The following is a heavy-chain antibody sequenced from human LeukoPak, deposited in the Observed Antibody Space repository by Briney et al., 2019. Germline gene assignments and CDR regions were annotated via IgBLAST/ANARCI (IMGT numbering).Heavy chain of an antibody. CDR2: IRSKAYGGTT. CDR3: TRGARCSSTSCYADY. CDR1: GFTFGDYA. Sequence: GGSLRLSCTASGFTFGDYAMSWVRQAPGKGLEWVGFIRSKAYGGTTEYAASVKGRFTISRDDSKSIAYLQTNSLKTEDTAVYYCTRGARCSSTSCYADYWGQGTLVTVSS. J-gene: IGHJ4*02. D-gene: IGHD2-2*01. V-gene: IGHV3-49*04.